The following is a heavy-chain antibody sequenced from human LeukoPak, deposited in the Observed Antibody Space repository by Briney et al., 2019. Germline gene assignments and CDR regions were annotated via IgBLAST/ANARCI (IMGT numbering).Heavy chain of an antibody. CDR2: ISSNGGST. Sequence: HPGRSLRLSCAASGFTFSSYAMHWVRQAPGKGLEYVSAISSNGGSTYYANSVKGRFTISRDNSKNTLYLQMGSLRAEDMAVYYCARDLSSVWFGELYYWGQGTLVTVSS. CDR1: GFTFSSYA. D-gene: IGHD3-10*01. V-gene: IGHV3-64*01. CDR3: ARDLSSVWFGELYY. J-gene: IGHJ4*02.